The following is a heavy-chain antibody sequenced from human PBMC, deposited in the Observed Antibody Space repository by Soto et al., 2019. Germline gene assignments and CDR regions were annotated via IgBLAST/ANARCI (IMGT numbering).Heavy chain of an antibody. CDR2: IYYSGST. CDR3: ARSSQSTVTTLDY. J-gene: IGHJ4*02. CDR1: GGSISSGGYY. D-gene: IGHD4-17*01. V-gene: IGHV4-31*03. Sequence: SETLSLTCTVSGGSISSGGYYWNWIRQHPGKGLEWIGYIYYSGSTYYNPSLKSRVAISIDTSKNQFSLKLSSVTAADTAVYYCARSSQSTVTTLDYWGQGTLVTVSS.